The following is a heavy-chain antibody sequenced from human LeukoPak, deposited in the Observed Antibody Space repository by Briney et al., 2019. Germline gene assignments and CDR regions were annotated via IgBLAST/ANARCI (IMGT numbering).Heavy chain of an antibody. CDR2: IDQDGREK. CDR1: AFRFSNSW. CDR3: ARERQGSSDYDGKESFDY. V-gene: IGHV3-7*01. D-gene: IGHD6-25*01. J-gene: IGHJ4*02. Sequence: GGSLRLSCVGSAFRFSNSWMSWVRHVPGKGLEWAANIDQDGREKNYVDSVKGRFTISRDNGQGSLYLEMHSLRAEDTAVYYCARERQGSSDYDGKESFDYWGQGTLVTISS.